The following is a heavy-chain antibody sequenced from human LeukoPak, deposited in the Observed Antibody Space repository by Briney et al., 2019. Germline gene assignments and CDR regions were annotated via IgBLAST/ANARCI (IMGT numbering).Heavy chain of an antibody. D-gene: IGHD3-22*01. Sequence: SVKVSCRASGGTFSSYAISWVRQAPGQGLEWMGGIIPIFGTANYAQKFQGRVTITTDESTSTAYMELSSLRSEDTAVYYCARRGRSGYSPFDYWGQGTLVTVSS. V-gene: IGHV1-69*05. CDR2: IIPIFGTA. CDR1: GGTFSSYA. J-gene: IGHJ4*02. CDR3: ARRGRSGYSPFDY.